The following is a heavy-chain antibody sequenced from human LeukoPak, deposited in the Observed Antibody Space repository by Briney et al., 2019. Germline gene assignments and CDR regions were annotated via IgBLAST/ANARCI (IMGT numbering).Heavy chain of an antibody. CDR1: GYTFTSYI. J-gene: IGHJ3*02. Sequence: ASVKVSCKASGYTFTSYIISWVRQAPGQGLEWMGWINAYNGNTDYAQRVQGRVTMTTDTSTSTAYMELSSLRSEDTAVYYCAREGGAFDIWGQGTMVTVSS. CDR2: INAYNGNT. CDR3: AREGGAFDI. D-gene: IGHD3-16*01. V-gene: IGHV1-18*01.